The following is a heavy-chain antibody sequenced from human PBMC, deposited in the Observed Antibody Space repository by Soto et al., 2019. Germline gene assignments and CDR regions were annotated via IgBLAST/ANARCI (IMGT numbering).Heavy chain of an antibody. CDR1: GFSLTTNGVG. CDR3: AHRVLRTVFGLVTTTAIYFDF. J-gene: IGHJ4*02. D-gene: IGHD3-3*01. V-gene: IGHV2-5*02. CDR2: IYWDDDK. Sequence: QITLNESGPTVVRPTETLTLTCRFSGFSLTTNGVGVGWIRQSPGKAPEWLALIYWDDDKRYSASLKSRLTITKDTSKHQVVLTVSDLDPTDTATYYCAHRVLRTVFGLVTTTAIYFDFWGQGTPVAVSS.